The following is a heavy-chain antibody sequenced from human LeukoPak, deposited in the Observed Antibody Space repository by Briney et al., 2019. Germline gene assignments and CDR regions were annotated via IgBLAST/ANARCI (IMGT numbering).Heavy chain of an antibody. V-gene: IGHV4-59*08. CDR1: GGSISSYY. J-gene: IGHJ4*02. Sequence: SETLSLTCTVSGGSISSYYWSWIRQPPGKGLEWIGYIYYSGSTNYNPSLKSRVTISVDTSKNQFSLKLSSVTAADTAVYYCASSGSAAVKAYYFDYWGQGTLVTVSS. CDR3: ASSGSAAVKAYYFDY. CDR2: IYYSGST. D-gene: IGHD5-12*01.